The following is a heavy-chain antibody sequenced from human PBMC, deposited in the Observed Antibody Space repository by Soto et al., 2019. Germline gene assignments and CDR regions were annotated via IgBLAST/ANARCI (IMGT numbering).Heavy chain of an antibody. CDR2: INPNSGGT. J-gene: IGHJ4*02. CDR1: GYTFTGYY. V-gene: IGHV1-2*02. Sequence: ASVKVSCKASGYTFTGYYMHWVRQAPGQGLEWMGWINPNSGGTNYAQKFQGRVTMTRDTSISTAYMELSRLRSDDTAVYYCALAAAGIYYFDHWGQGTLVTVSS. CDR3: ALAAAGIYYFDH. D-gene: IGHD6-13*01.